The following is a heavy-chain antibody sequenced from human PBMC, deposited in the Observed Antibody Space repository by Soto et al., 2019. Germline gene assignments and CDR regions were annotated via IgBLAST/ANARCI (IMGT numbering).Heavy chain of an antibody. J-gene: IGHJ6*02. CDR3: AKDGGGWYRDYYYYGMDV. CDR1: EFTFSSYG. V-gene: IGHV3-30*18. Sequence: GGSLRLSCAASEFTFSSYGMHWVRQAPGKGLEWVAVISYDGSNKYYADSVKGRFTISRDNSKNTLYLQMNSLRAEDTAVYYCAKDGGGWYRDYYYYGMDVWGQGTTVTVSS. D-gene: IGHD6-19*01. CDR2: ISYDGSNK.